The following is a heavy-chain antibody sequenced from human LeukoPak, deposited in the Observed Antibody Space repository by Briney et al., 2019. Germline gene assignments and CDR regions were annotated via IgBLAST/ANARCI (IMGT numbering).Heavy chain of an antibody. V-gene: IGHV3-7*01. CDR1: GFTFSNYW. D-gene: IGHD3-22*01. Sequence: GGSLRLSCAASGFTFSNYWMSWVRRAPGKGLEWVANIKQDGSETYYVDSVKGRFTISRDNAKNSLYLQMNSLRAEDTAVYYCARDLSPYYYDSSGYYRHWFDPWGQGTLVTVSS. J-gene: IGHJ5*02. CDR2: IKQDGSET. CDR3: ARDLSPYYYDSSGYYRHWFDP.